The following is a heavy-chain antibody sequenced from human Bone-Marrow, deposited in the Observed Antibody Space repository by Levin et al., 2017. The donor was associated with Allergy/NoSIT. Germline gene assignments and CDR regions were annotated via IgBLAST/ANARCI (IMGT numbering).Heavy chain of an antibody. CDR2: INAGNGNT. CDR1: GFTFTAYY. CDR3: ARARDCSADSCYSLFWFDP. D-gene: IGHD2-15*01. Sequence: ASVKVSCKASGFTFTAYYMHWVRQAPGQRLEWMGWINAGNGNTKYSQKFQGRVTITRDTSASTAYMELSSLRSEDTAVYYCARARDCSADSCYSLFWFDPWGRGTLVTVSS. V-gene: IGHV1-3*01. J-gene: IGHJ5*02.